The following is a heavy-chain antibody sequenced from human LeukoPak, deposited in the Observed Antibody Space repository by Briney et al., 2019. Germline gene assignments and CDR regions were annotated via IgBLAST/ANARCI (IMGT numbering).Heavy chain of an antibody. CDR1: GGSISSWTYY. CDR3: AYGSNSAADH. Sequence: PSETLSLICTVSGGSISSWTYYWGWIRQPPGKGLEWIGTIYYGGTNYYNPSLKSRVTISVDTSKNQFSLNLNSVTAADTAVYYCAYGSNSAADHWGQGTLVTVSS. J-gene: IGHJ4*02. CDR2: IYYGGTN. V-gene: IGHV4-39*01. D-gene: IGHD4-23*01.